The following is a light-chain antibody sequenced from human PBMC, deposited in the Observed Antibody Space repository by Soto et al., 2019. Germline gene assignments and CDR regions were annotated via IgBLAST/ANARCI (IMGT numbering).Light chain of an antibody. CDR2: VNSDGSH. V-gene: IGLV4-69*01. J-gene: IGLJ1*01. CDR1: SGHSTYA. Sequence: QSVLTQSPSTSASLGASVKLTCTLSSGHSTYAIAWHQQQPEKGPRYLMKVNSDGSHTKGDGIPDRFSGSSSGAERYLTISSLQSEDEADYYCQTWGTGTHVFGTGTKVTVL. CDR3: QTWGTGTHV.